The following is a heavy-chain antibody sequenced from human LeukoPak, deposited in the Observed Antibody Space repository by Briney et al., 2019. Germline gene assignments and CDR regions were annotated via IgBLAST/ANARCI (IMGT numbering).Heavy chain of an antibody. J-gene: IGHJ4*02. CDR3: ARGGYYDSSGYDY. Sequence: GSLRLSCAASGFTFSSHGMNWVRQAPGKGLEWIGYIYYSGSTNYNPSLKSRVTISVDTSKNQFSLKLSSVTAADTAVYYCARGGYYDSSGYDYWGQGTLVTVSS. D-gene: IGHD3-22*01. CDR2: IYYSGST. CDR1: GFTFSSHG. V-gene: IGHV4-59*11.